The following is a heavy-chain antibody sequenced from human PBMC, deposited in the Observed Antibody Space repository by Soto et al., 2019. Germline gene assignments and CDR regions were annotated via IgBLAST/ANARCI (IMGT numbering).Heavy chain of an antibody. CDR2: IYYSGIT. D-gene: IGHD4-17*01. CDR1: GGSVSSADHY. J-gene: IGHJ5*02. Sequence: PSETLSLTGTVSGGSVSSADHYWSWIRQTPGKGLEWIGYIYYSGITYYTPSLKSRVSMTVDTSKNQFSLKLHSVTAADTAIYYCARDLNDYPNWFDPWGQGILVTAPQ. V-gene: IGHV4-30-4*01. CDR3: ARDLNDYPNWFDP.